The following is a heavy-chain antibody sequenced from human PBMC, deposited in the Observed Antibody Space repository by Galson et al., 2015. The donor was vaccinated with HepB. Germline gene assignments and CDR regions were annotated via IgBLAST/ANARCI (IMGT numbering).Heavy chain of an antibody. J-gene: IGHJ3*01. CDR3: ARRRVELRESGAFDF. Sequence: SLRLSCAASGFTFSNHAMHWVRQAPGKGLEWVAVISYDEINKYYVDSVKGRFTISRDNSKNTLYLQMNSLRADDTAVYYCARRRVELRESGAFDFWGQGTMVIVSS. D-gene: IGHD1-7*01. CDR1: GFTFSNHA. CDR2: ISYDEINK. V-gene: IGHV3-30*04.